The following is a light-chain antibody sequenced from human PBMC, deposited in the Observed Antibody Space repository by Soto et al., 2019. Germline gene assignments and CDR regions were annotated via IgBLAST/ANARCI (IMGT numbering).Light chain of an antibody. J-gene: IGKJ1*01. CDR3: QQYYSTLWT. CDR1: QSVLYSSNNKNY. V-gene: IGKV4-1*01. Sequence: DIVMPQSPDSLSVSLVERATINCKSSQSVLYSSNNKNYLAWYQQKPGQPPKLLIYWASTRESGAPDRFSGSGSGTDFTLTISSLQAEDVAVYYCQQYYSTLWTFGQGTKVDIK. CDR2: WAS.